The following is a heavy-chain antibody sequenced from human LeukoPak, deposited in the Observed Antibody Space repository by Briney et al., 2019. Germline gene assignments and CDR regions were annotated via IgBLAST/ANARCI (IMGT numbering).Heavy chain of an antibody. CDR1: GGSFSGYY. CDR2: INHSGST. V-gene: IGHV4-34*01. CDR3: ARLTYGYSNY. J-gene: IGHJ4*02. Sequence: SETLSLTCAVYGGSFSGYYWSWIRQPPGKGLEWIGGINHSGSTNYNPSLKSRVTISVDTSKNQFSLKLSSVTAADTAVYYCARLTYGYSNYWGQGTLVTVSS. D-gene: IGHD5-18*01.